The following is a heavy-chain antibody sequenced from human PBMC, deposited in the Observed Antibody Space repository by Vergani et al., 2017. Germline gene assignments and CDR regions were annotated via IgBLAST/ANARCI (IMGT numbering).Heavy chain of an antibody. Sequence: EVQLVESGGGLVQPGGSLRLSCAASGFTFSSYWMSWVRQAPGKGLEWVANIKQDGSEKYYVDSVKGRFTISRDNAKNSLYLQMNSLRAEDTAVYYCAREASWYSSSWDAFDIWGQGTMVTVSS. J-gene: IGHJ3*02. CDR3: AREASWYSSSWDAFDI. V-gene: IGHV3-7*01. CDR2: IKQDGSEK. CDR1: GFTFSSYW. D-gene: IGHD6-13*01.